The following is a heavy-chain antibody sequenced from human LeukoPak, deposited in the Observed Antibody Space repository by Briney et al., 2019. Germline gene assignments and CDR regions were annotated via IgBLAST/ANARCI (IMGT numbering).Heavy chain of an antibody. CDR2: LSWHSGSI. D-gene: IGHD1-26*01. V-gene: IGHV3-9*01. CDR1: GFKFNDYA. CDR3: AKETKVGENLYYFDY. J-gene: IGHJ4*02. Sequence: GRSLRLSCVASGFKFNDYAMHWVRHAPGKGLGWVSGLSWHSGSIVYADSVKGRFIISRDNAKNSLYLEMNSLRPEDSALYYCAKETKVGENLYYFDYWGRGTLVTVSS.